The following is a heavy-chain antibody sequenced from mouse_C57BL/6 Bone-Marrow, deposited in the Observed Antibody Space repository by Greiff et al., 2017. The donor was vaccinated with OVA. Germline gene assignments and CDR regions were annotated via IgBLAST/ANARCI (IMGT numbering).Heavy chain of an antibody. V-gene: IGHV1-56*01. CDR2: IFPGSGST. J-gene: IGHJ3*01. CDR1: GYTFTSYW. Sequence: QVQLQQSGPELVRPGASVKISCKAPGYTFTSYWMQWVRQRPGQGLDWIGEIFPGSGSTYYNEKFKGKATLTVDTSSSTAYMQLSSLTSEDSAVYGCARFFAYWGQGTLVTVSA. CDR3: ARFFAY.